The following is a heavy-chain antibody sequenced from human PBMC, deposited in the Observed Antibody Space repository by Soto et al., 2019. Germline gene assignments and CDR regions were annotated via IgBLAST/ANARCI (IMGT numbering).Heavy chain of an antibody. D-gene: IGHD2-15*01. CDR3: ARGGLRGPYYYYYMDV. CDR1: GFTFSSYG. CDR2: IWYDGSNK. J-gene: IGHJ6*03. Sequence: GGSLRLSCAASGFTFSSYGMHWVRQAPGKGLEWVAVIWYDGSNKYYADSVKGRFTISRDNSKNTLYLQMNSLRAEDTAVYYCARGGLRGPYYYYYMDVWGKGTTVTVSS. V-gene: IGHV3-33*01.